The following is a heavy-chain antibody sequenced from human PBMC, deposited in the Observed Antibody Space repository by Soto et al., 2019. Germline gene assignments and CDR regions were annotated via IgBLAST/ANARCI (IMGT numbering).Heavy chain of an antibody. CDR1: GFTFSSYV. V-gene: IGHV3-30*03. CDR2: ISYDGSNK. J-gene: IGHJ6*02. D-gene: IGHD3-16*01. CDR3: FGPLYGMDV. Sequence: LRLSCAASGFTFSSYVMHWVRQAPGKGLEWVAVISYDGSNKYYADSVKGRFTISRHNSKNTLYVQMNSLRGEDTAVYYCFGPLYGMDVWGQGTTVTVSS.